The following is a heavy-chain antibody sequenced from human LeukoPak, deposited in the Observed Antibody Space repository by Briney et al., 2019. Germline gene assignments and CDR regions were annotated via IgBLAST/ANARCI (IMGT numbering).Heavy chain of an antibody. J-gene: IGHJ4*02. CDR3: AREDCSGGSCSHFDY. D-gene: IGHD2-15*01. CDR1: GETFNGFY. CDR2: INHSGST. V-gene: IGHV4-34*01. Sequence: SETLSLTCAVYGETFNGFYWSRIRQPPGKRLEWIGEINHSGSTNYNPSLKSRVTISADTSKNQFSLKLTSVTAADTAVYYCAREDCSGGSCSHFDYWGQGTLVTVSS.